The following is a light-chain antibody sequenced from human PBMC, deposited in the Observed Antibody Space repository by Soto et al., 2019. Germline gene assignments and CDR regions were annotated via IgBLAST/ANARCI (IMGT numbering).Light chain of an antibody. CDR1: SSNIGSNT. CDR2: ANS. J-gene: IGLJ3*02. V-gene: IGLV1-44*01. Sequence: QSVLTQPPSASGTPGQGVTISCSGSSSNIGSNTVDWYQHLPGTAPKLLIYANSQRPSGVPDRFSGSKSGTSASLAISGLQSEDEADYYCAAWDDSLTGVVFGGETKVTVL. CDR3: AAWDDSLTGVV.